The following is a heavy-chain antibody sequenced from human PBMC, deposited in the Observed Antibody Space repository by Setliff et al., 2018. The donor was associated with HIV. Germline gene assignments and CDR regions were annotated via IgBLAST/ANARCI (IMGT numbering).Heavy chain of an antibody. V-gene: IGHV4-59*11. J-gene: IGHJ6*03. Sequence: SETLSLTCTVSGGSISSHYWSWIRQPPGKGLEWIGYIYYSGSTNYNPSLKSRVTISVDTSKNQFSLKLSSVTAADTAVYYCARDGPLEGSYRYYYYYMDVRGKGTTVTVSS. D-gene: IGHD3-10*01. CDR1: GGSISSHY. CDR2: IYYSGST. CDR3: ARDGPLEGSYRYYYYYMDV.